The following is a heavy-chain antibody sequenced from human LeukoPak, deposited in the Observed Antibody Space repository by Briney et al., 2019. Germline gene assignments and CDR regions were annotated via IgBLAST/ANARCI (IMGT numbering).Heavy chain of an antibody. CDR3: AKGLSGGGQRGYFDY. CDR1: GFIFSTYG. J-gene: IGHJ4*02. D-gene: IGHD4-23*01. CDR2: ISNDGSNK. Sequence: SGGSLRLSCAASGFIFSTYGIHWVRQAPGKGLEWVAVISNDGSNKYYADSVKGRFTISRGNSKNTLYLQMNSLRAEDTAVYYCAKGLSGGGQRGYFDYWGQGTLVTVSS. V-gene: IGHV3-30*18.